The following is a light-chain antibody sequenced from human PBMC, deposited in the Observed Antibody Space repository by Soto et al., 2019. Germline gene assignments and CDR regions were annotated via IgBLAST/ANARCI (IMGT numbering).Light chain of an antibody. Sequence: EIVLTQSPATLSLSPGQRATLSCRASHTVTDYVAWYQQKPGQSPRLLIYDDSNRATGIPDRFSGSGSGTDFTLTISRLEPEDFAVYYCQQYGSLSWTFGQGTKVDIK. J-gene: IGKJ1*01. CDR1: HTVTDY. CDR2: DDS. V-gene: IGKV3-20*01. CDR3: QQYGSLSWT.